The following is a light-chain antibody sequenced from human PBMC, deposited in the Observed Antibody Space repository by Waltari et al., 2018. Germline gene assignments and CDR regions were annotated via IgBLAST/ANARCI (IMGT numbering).Light chain of an antibody. J-gene: IGKJ1*01. CDR2: VAS. CDR1: QGISTY. V-gene: IGKV1D-8*03. CDR3: QHYYNFPWT. Sequence: VIWMTQSPSLLSASPGDRVTITCRMSQGISTYLAWYQQKPGSAPDLLIYVASILHSGVPSRFSGSGSGTDFTLTISSLQSEDVATYYCQHYYNFPWTFGQGTKVEIK.